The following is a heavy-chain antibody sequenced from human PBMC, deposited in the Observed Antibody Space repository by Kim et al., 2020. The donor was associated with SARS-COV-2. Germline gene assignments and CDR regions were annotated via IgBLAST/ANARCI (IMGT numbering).Heavy chain of an antibody. CDR3: ARDGPGAYGDYVFDY. J-gene: IGHJ4*02. V-gene: IGHV1-69*13. D-gene: IGHD4-17*01. CDR2: IIPIFGTA. Sequence: SVKVSCKASGGTFSSYAISWVRQAPGQGLEWMGGIIPIFGTANYAQKFQGRVTITADESTSTAYMELSSLRSEDTAVYYCARDGPGAYGDYVFDYWGQGTLVTVSS. CDR1: GGTFSSYA.